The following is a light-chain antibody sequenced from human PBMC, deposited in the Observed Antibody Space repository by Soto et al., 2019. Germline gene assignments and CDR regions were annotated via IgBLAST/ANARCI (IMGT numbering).Light chain of an antibody. J-gene: IGLJ1*01. V-gene: IGLV2-23*01. CDR2: EDS. CDR3: CSYAGSTTPRV. Sequence: QSVLTQPASVSGSPGQSITISCTGTSSDVGSYNLVSWYQQHPGKAPELMIYEDSRRPSGVSNRFSGSKSGNTASLTISGLQAEDEADYYCCSYAGSTTPRVFGTGTKLTVL. CDR1: SSDVGSYNL.